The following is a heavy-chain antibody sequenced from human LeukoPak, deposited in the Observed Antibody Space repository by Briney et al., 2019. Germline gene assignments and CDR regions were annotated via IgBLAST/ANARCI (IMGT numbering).Heavy chain of an antibody. J-gene: IGHJ4*02. D-gene: IGHD6-13*01. Sequence: GGSLRLSCAASEFAFSTYNTNWVRQAPGKGLEWVSYISTGSSTTYYADSVKGRFTISRDNVENSLYLQMNSLRDEDTAVYYCVRDNPRQQGFAYWGQGTLVTVSS. V-gene: IGHV3-48*02. CDR2: ISTGSSTT. CDR1: EFAFSTYN. CDR3: VRDNPRQQGFAY.